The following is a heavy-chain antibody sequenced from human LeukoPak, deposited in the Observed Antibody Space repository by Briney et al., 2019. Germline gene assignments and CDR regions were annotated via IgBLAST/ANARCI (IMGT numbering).Heavy chain of an antibody. CDR2: IYTSGST. V-gene: IGHV4-61*02. D-gene: IGHD6-19*01. Sequence: SETLSLTCTVSGGSISSSSYYWGWIRQPPGKGLEWIGRIYTSGSTNYNPSLKSRVTISVDTSKNQFSLKLSSVTAADTAVYYCARGGGRYSSGWPDAFDIWGQGTMVTVSS. CDR1: GGSISSSSYY. J-gene: IGHJ3*02. CDR3: ARGGGRYSSGWPDAFDI.